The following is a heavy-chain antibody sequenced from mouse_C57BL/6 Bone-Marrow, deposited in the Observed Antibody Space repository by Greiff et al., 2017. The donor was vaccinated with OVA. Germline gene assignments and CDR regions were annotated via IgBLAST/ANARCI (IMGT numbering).Heavy chain of an antibody. V-gene: IGHV1-54*01. J-gene: IGHJ3*01. CDR2: INPGSGGT. D-gene: IGHD1-1*01. Sequence: VQLVESGAELVRPGTSVKVSCKASGYAFTNYLIEWVKQRPGQGLEWIGVINPGSGGTNYNEKFKGKATLTADKSSSTAYMQLSSLTSEDSAVYFCAKLRSFADWGKGTLVTVSA. CDR3: AKLRSFAD. CDR1: GYAFTNYL.